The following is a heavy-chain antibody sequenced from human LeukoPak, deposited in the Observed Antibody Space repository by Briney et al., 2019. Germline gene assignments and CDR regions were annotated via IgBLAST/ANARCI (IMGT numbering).Heavy chain of an antibody. CDR3: ARVGGYSSSWYPADFDY. V-gene: IGHV3-9*01. Sequence: GGSLRLSCAASGFKFDDYAMHWVRQAPGKGLEWVSGISWNSGSIGYADSVKGRFTISRDNSKNTLYLQMNSLRAEDTAVYYCARVGGYSSSWYPADFDYWGQGTLVTVSS. D-gene: IGHD6-13*01. J-gene: IGHJ4*02. CDR1: GFKFDDYA. CDR2: ISWNSGSI.